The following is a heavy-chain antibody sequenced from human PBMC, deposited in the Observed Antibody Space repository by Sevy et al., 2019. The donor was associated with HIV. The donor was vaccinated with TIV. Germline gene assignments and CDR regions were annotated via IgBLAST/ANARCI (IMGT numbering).Heavy chain of an antibody. CDR3: ARPPYYYDSSGFAQ. CDR1: GFTFSSYA. D-gene: IGHD3-22*01. Sequence: GGSLRLSCAASGFTFSSYAMLWVRQAPGKGLVWVSRINSDGSSTSYADSVKGRFTISRDNAKNTLYLQMKSLRAEDTAVYYCARPPYYYDSSGFAQWGQGTLVTVSS. CDR2: INSDGSST. V-gene: IGHV3-74*01. J-gene: IGHJ4*02.